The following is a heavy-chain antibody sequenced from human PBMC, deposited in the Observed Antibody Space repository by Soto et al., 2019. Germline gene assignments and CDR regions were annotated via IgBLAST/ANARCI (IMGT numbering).Heavy chain of an antibody. Sequence: QALLEQSGPEVKKPGDSVRISCWLYNSVLTTSVITWLRQAPGQGLEWMGWISAYDGGTLSSLKFRTKLVMTTDSMTTMAYMQLWDLPFADTAVDFCARGGGPYLRPLEIWGQGTPVTVSS. J-gene: IGHJ4*01. D-gene: IGHD3-16*01. CDR3: ARGGGPYLRPLEI. CDR1: NSVLTTSV. CDR2: ISAYDGGT. V-gene: IGHV1-18*04.